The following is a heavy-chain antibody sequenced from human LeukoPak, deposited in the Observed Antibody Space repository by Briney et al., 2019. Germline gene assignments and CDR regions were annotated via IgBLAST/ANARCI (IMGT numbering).Heavy chain of an antibody. CDR3: ARWKGWLQSGYYFDY. CDR1: GGSISSHF. CDR2: IYYRGNT. J-gene: IGHJ4*02. D-gene: IGHD5-24*01. Sequence: PSETLPLTCTVSGGSISSHFWTWIRQSPGKGLEWIGYIYYRGNTNYNPSLRSRVTISIDTSKNQFSLKLSSVTAADTAVYYCARWKGWLQSGYYFDYWGQGTLVTVSS. V-gene: IGHV4-59*11.